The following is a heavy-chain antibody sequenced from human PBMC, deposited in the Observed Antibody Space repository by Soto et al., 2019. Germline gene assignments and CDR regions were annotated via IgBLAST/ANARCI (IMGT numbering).Heavy chain of an antibody. CDR2: ISAYTGKA. CDR3: VRDQRYYGSGSYYSDN. V-gene: IGHV1-18*04. Sequence: QVQLVQSWPEVKKPGASVKVSCKTSGYVFISYGISWVLQAPGHGLEWVGWISAYTGKADYAQKFQGRVTMTTETSTSTAFLELWSLRSDDTAVYYCVRDQRYYGSGSYYSDNWGQGTLVTVSS. D-gene: IGHD3-10*01. J-gene: IGHJ4*02. CDR1: GYVFISYG.